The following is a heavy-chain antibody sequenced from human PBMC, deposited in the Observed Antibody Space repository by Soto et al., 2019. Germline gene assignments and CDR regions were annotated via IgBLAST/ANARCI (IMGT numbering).Heavy chain of an antibody. CDR2: ISNSGNTI. Sequence: GGSLRLSCVASGFVFKNYEMNWVRQAPGKGLEWISYISNSGNTIYVADSVRGRFTISRDNAKNSLFLQMNSLRADGTAVYYCARDIDNRDYYYGLDVWGQGTTVTVSS. J-gene: IGHJ6*02. CDR3: ARDIDNRDYYYGLDV. CDR1: GFVFKNYE. D-gene: IGHD1-20*01. V-gene: IGHV3-48*03.